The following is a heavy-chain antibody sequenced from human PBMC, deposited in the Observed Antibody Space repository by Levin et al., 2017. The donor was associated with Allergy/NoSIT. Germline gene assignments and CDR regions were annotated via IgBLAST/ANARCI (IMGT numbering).Heavy chain of an antibody. D-gene: IGHD2-2*01. V-gene: IGHV3-23*01. Sequence: GGSLRLSCAASGFTFSSYAMSWVRQAPGKGLECVSAIRGSGATTYYADAVKGRFTISRDNSKSTLYLQMNGLRAEDTAIYYCAKAPVAHCSSRTCYGFDSWGQGTLVTVSS. J-gene: IGHJ4*02. CDR3: AKAPVAHCSSRTCYGFDS. CDR1: GFTFSSYA. CDR2: IRGSGATT.